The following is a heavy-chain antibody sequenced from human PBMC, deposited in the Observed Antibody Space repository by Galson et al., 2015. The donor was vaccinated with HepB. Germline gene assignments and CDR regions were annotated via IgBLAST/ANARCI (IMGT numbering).Heavy chain of an antibody. CDR3: AKSGFLWGYRNTGSYYFDY. D-gene: IGHD1-26*01. Sequence: SLRLSCAASGFTFSSYVMSWVRQAPGKGLEWVSGISGSGDSTYYADSVRGRFTISRDNSKNTLYLQMNSLRAEDTALYYCAKSGFLWGYRNTGSYYFDYWGQGTLVTVSS. CDR2: ISGSGDST. CDR1: GFTFSSYV. V-gene: IGHV3-23*01. J-gene: IGHJ4*02.